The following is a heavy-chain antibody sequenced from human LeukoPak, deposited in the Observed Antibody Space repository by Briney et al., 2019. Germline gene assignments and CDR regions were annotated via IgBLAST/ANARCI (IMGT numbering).Heavy chain of an antibody. CDR2: IYYGGST. V-gene: IGHV4-31*03. Sequence: SQTLSLTCTVSGGSISSGGYYWSWIRQHPGKGLEWIGYIYYGGSTYYNPSLKSRVTISVDTSKNQFSLKLSSVTAADTAVYYCARVDCSSTSCYGGANWFDPWGQGTLVTVSS. CDR3: ARVDCSSTSCYGGANWFDP. J-gene: IGHJ5*02. D-gene: IGHD2-2*01. CDR1: GGSISSGGYY.